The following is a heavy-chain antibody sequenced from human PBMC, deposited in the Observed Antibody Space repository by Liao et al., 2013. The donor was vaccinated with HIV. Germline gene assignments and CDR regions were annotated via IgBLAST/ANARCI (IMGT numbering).Heavy chain of an antibody. J-gene: IGHJ5*02. CDR2: MYTSGST. V-gene: IGHV4-4*07. CDR1: GGSISSYY. CDR3: ARTDQYYDFWNGYENWFDP. Sequence: QVQLQESGPGLVKPSETLSLNCTVSGGSISSYYWSWIRQPAGKGLEWIGRMYTSGSTNFNPSLKSRVTMSVDTSKNQFSLKLSSVTAADTAVYYCARTDQYYDFWNGYENWFDPWGQGTLVTVSS. D-gene: IGHD3-3*01.